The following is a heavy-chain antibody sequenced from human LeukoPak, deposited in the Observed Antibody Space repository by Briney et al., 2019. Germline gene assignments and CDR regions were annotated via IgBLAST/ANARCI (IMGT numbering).Heavy chain of an antibody. Sequence: ASVKVSCKAFGKRSPDNLRNWVRRAPGQGLEGMGWTNPNSGGTNYAQKFQGRVTMTRDTSISTAYMELSRLRSDDTAVYYCAKVYLGVYYYGSSGYSHLDYWGQGTLVTVSS. CDR2: TNPNSGGT. CDR1: GKRSPDNL. V-gene: IGHV1-2*02. D-gene: IGHD3-22*01. CDR3: AKVYLGVYYYGSSGYSHLDY. J-gene: IGHJ4*02.